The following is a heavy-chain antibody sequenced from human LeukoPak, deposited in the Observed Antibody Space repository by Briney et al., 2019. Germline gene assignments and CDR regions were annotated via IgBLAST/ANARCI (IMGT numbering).Heavy chain of an antibody. Sequence: KPSETLSLTCTVSGGSISSSSYYWGWIRQPPGKGLEWIGSIYYSGSTYYNPSLKSRVTISVDTSKNQFSLKLSSVTAADTAVYYCASRRKGTTRYFDYWGQGTLVTVSS. V-gene: IGHV4-39*01. D-gene: IGHD1-1*01. CDR2: IYYSGST. CDR1: GGSISSSSYY. J-gene: IGHJ4*02. CDR3: ASRRKGTTRYFDY.